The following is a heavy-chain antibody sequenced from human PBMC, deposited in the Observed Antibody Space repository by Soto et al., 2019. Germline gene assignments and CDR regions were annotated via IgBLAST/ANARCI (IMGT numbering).Heavy chain of an antibody. CDR2: INHSGST. CDR3: ARGPRLSSTSSHYYYYMDV. CDR1: GGSFSGYY. Sequence: QVQLQQWGAGLLKPSETLSLTCAVYGGSFSGYYWSWIRQPPGKGLEWIGEINHSGSTNYNPSLKGRVTISVDTSKNQFSLKLSSVTAADTAVYYCARGPRLSSTSSHYYYYMDVWGKGTTVTVSS. D-gene: IGHD2-2*01. V-gene: IGHV4-34*01. J-gene: IGHJ6*03.